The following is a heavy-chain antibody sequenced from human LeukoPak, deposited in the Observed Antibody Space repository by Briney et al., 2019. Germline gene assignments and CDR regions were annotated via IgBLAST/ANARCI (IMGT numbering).Heavy chain of an antibody. V-gene: IGHV5-51*01. J-gene: IGHJ3*02. CDR1: GYSFTSYW. Sequence: GESLKISCKGSGYSFTSYWIGWVRQMPGKGLEWMGIIYPGDSDTRYSPSFQGQVTISADKSTSTAYLQWSSLKASDTAMYYCATAVAGTDDAFDIWGQGTMVTVSS. CDR3: ATAVAGTDDAFDI. D-gene: IGHD6-19*01. CDR2: IYPGDSDT.